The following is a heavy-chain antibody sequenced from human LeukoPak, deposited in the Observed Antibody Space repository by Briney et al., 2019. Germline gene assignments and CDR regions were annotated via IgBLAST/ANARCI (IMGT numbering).Heavy chain of an antibody. V-gene: IGHV3-30*18. Sequence: GGSLRLSCAASGFSFISYGMHWVRQAPGKGLEWVGVISDDGRNKKYADSVKGRFTISRDNSKDTLYLQMNSLRDEDTAVYYCAKRPSDYGDFVTYFDYWGQGTLVTVSS. CDR1: GFSFISYG. CDR2: ISDDGRNK. J-gene: IGHJ4*02. D-gene: IGHD4-17*01. CDR3: AKRPSDYGDFVTYFDY.